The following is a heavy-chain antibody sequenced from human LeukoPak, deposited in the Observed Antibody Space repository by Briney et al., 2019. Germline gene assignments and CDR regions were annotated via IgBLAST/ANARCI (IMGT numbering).Heavy chain of an antibody. D-gene: IGHD2/OR15-2a*01. CDR2: LSYTGKT. V-gene: IGHV4-59*02. CDR1: GASVSTSH. J-gene: IGHJ4*02. Sequence: PSETLSLTCVVSGASVSTSHWNWIRQVPGKGLEWIGCLSYTGKTDYNPSLTGRVTISFGTSENQVSLKLRSVSAADTGVYYCSEGYFEPFAHWGQGARATVSS. CDR3: SEGYFEPFAH.